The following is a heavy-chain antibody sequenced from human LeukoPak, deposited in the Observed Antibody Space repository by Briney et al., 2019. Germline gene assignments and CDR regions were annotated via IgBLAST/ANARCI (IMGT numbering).Heavy chain of an antibody. V-gene: IGHV3-21*01. Sequence: RGSLRLSCAASGFTFSSYEMNWVRQAPGKGLEWVSSIGSSGGCIYYADSVKGRFTISRDNAKNSLYLQMNSLRAEDTAVFYCARDGYSGYDYFPFDYWGQGTLVTVSS. CDR2: IGSSGGCI. J-gene: IGHJ4*02. D-gene: IGHD5-12*01. CDR1: GFTFSSYE. CDR3: ARDGYSGYDYFPFDY.